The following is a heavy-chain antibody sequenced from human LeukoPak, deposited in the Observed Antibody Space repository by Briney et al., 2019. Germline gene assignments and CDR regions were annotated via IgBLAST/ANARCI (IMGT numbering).Heavy chain of an antibody. CDR3: ARVGGDGDNPAE. D-gene: IGHD5-24*01. J-gene: IGHJ4*02. CDR1: GGTFSSYA. V-gene: IGHV1-69*04. Sequence: GASVKVSCKASGGTFSSYAISWVRQAPGQGLEWMGRIIPILGIANYAQKFQGRVTITADKSTSTAYMELSSLRSEDTAVYYCARVGGDGDNPAEWGQGTLVTVSS. CDR2: IIPILGIA.